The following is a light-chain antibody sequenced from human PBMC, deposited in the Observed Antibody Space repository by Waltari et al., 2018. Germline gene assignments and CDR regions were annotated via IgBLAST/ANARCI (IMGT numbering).Light chain of an antibody. V-gene: IGLV3-21*04. CDR3: QVWDTSADHLVV. CDR1: TIGAKR. CDR2: FDS. Sequence: SYILTQPPSVSVAPGKTASITCGGNTIGAKRVNWYQQKPGQAPILLIYFDSDRPSGIPDRFSGSNSGHTATLTISRVEAGDEAAYYCQVWDTSADHLVVFGGGTNLTVV. J-gene: IGLJ2*01.